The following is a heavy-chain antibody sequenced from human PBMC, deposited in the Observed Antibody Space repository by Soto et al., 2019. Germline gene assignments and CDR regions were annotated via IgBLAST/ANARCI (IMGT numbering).Heavy chain of an antibody. J-gene: IGHJ5*02. D-gene: IGHD6-13*01. Sequence: QITLKESGPTLVKPTQTLTLTCTFSGFSLSTSGVGVGWIRQPPGKALEWLALIYWDEDKRYSPSLKSRLTITKDTSKNQVVLTMTNMDPVDTATYFCAHSRGSNTWSPRPCDPWGQGTLVTVSS. CDR3: AHSRGSNTWSPRPCDP. V-gene: IGHV2-5*02. CDR2: IYWDEDK. CDR1: GFSLSTSGVG.